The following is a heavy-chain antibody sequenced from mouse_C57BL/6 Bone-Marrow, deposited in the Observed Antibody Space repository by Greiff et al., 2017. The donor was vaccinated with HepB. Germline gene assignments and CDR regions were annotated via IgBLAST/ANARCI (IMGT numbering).Heavy chain of an antibody. D-gene: IGHD1-1*01. CDR2: ISDGGSYT. V-gene: IGHV5-4*01. J-gene: IGHJ1*03. CDR3: ARDADKFITTVVARYFDV. Sequence: EVKLVESGGGLVKPGGSLKLSCAASGFTFSSYAMSWVRQTPEKRLEWVATISDGGSYTYYPDNVKGRFTISRDNAKNNLYLQMSHLKSEDTAMYYCARDADKFITTVVARYFDVWGTGTTVTVSS. CDR1: GFTFSSYA.